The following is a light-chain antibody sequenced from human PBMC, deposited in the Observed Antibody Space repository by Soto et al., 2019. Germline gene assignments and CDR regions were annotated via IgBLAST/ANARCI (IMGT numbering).Light chain of an antibody. CDR2: GAS. J-gene: IGKJ1*01. CDR1: QTIRSNY. V-gene: IGKV3-20*01. CDR3: QQYGSSPWT. Sequence: ETVLTQSPGTLSLSPGERATLSCRASQTIRSNYLAWYRQTPGQAPRLLIYGASNRATGIADRFSGSGSGTDFALIISRLEPEDFALYYGQQYGSSPWTFGQGTKGEIK.